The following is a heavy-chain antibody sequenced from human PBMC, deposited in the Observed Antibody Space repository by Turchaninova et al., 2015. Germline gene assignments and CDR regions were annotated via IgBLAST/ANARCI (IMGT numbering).Heavy chain of an antibody. CDR2: TYYRSKWYN. J-gene: IGHJ6*02. CDR3: TRGLGDYAMDV. V-gene: IGHV6-1*01. CDR1: GPSASSHTAPGDWLRSNRAA. D-gene: IGHD3-3*01. Sequence: QAPLPQAGPGLVNPSQTLPPTWPISGPSASSHTAPGDWLRSNRAAWNWNRRSPSRGLEWLGRTYYRSKWYNDYAVSVRGRIIINPDTSRNQFSLHLSSVSPDDTAVYYCTRGLGDYAMDVWGQGTTVTVSS.